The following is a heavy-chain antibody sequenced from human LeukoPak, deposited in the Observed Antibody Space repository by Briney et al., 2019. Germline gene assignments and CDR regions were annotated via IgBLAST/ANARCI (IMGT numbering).Heavy chain of an antibody. D-gene: IGHD2-2*01. J-gene: IGHJ6*02. CDR2: IWYDGSNK. CDR3: AREEASSTREYGMDV. CDR1: GFTFSSYG. Sequence: PGGSLRLSCAASGFTFSSYGMHWVRQAPGKGLEWVAVIWYDGSNKYYADSVKGRFTISRDNSKNTLYLQMNSLRAEDTAVYYCAREEASSTREYGMDVWGQGTTVTVSS. V-gene: IGHV3-33*01.